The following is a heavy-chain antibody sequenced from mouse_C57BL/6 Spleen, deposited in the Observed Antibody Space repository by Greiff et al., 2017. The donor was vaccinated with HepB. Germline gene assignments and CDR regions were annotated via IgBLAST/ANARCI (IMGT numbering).Heavy chain of an antibody. CDR3: AREGDYDVRVWFAY. CDR2: ISSGGSYT. J-gene: IGHJ3*01. D-gene: IGHD2-4*01. Sequence: EVQGVESGGDLVKPGGSLKLSCAASGFTFSSYGMSWVRQTPDKRLEWVATISSGGSYTYYPDSVKGRFTISRDNAKNTLYLQMSSLKSEDTAMYYCAREGDYDVRVWFAYWGQGTLVTVSA. V-gene: IGHV5-6*01. CDR1: GFTFSSYG.